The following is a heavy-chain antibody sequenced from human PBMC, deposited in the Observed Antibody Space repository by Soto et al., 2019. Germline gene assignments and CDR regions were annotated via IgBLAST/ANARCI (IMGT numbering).Heavy chain of an antibody. J-gene: IGHJ4*02. CDR3: PRGRYGDY. V-gene: IGHV1-18*01. Sequence: QVHLVQSGAEVKKPGASVKVSCKGSGYAFTTYGITWVRQAPGQGLEWMGWISAHNGNTNYAQKLQGSVTVTRDTSPSTAYMELRSLRSDDTAVYYCPRGRYGDYWGQGALVTVSS. D-gene: IGHD1-1*01. CDR2: ISAHNGNT. CDR1: GYAFTTYG.